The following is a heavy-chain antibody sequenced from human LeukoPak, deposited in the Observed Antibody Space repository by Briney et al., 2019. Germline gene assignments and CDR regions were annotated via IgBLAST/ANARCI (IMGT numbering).Heavy chain of an antibody. V-gene: IGHV4-34*01. Sequence: SETLSLTCAVYGGSFSGYYWSWIRQPPGKGLEWIGEINHSGSTDYNPSLKSRVTISVDTSKNQFSLKLSSVTAADTAMYYCARWELNIREGCRYWGQGTLVTVSS. D-gene: IGHD1-26*01. CDR1: GGSFSGYY. J-gene: IGHJ4*02. CDR2: INHSGST. CDR3: ARWELNIREGCRY.